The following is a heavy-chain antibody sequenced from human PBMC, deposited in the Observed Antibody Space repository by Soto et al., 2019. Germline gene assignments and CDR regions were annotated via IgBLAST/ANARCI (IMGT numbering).Heavy chain of an antibody. J-gene: IGHJ6*02. D-gene: IGHD3-3*01. V-gene: IGHV1-8*01. CDR3: ARGEKHSFRFLEWLSRRYGMDV. CDR2: MNPNSGNT. CDR1: GYTFTSYD. Sequence: ASVKVSCKASGYTFTSYDINWVRQATGQGLEWMGWMNPNSGNTGYAQKFQGRVTMTRNTSISTAYMELSSLRSEDTAVYYCARGEKHSFRFLEWLSRRYGMDVWGQGTTVTVSS.